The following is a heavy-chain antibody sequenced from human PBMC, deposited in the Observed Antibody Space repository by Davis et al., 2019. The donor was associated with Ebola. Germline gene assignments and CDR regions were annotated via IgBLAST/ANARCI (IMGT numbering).Heavy chain of an antibody. Sequence: GESLKISCAASGFPFTTYTLNWVRQAPGKGLECVASVSSYSDKIYYADSVKGRFTASRDNAKNSLYLQMDSLRVEDTAVCFCTRDRDYYDTAAYHPRGWFDFWGQGTLVTVSS. CDR1: GFPFTTYT. D-gene: IGHD3-22*01. V-gene: IGHV3-21*01. CDR2: VSSYSDKI. CDR3: TRDRDYYDTAAYHPRGWFDF. J-gene: IGHJ5*01.